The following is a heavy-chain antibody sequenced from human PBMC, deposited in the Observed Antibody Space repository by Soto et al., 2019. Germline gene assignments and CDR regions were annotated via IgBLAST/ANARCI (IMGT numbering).Heavy chain of an antibody. D-gene: IGHD1-26*01. CDR3: TRDEGRSGSKYYHYGLDV. Sequence: GGSLRLSCAASGFTFSSYTMNWVRQAPGKGLESVSYLSRTRSPASYAASVRGRFTISRHNVKSSLYLKMNSLREDDQAVYYSTRDEGRSGSKYYHYGLDVWGQGTTVTVSS. J-gene: IGHJ6*02. CDR2: LSRTRSPA. CDR1: GFTFSSYT. V-gene: IGHV3-48*02.